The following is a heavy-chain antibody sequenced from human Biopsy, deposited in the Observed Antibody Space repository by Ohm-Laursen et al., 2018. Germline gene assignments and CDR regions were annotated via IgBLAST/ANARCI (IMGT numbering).Heavy chain of an antibody. CDR3: ARDRYYGSANYFGYYNMDV. V-gene: IGHV3-33*01. CDR1: GFTFSSYG. D-gene: IGHD3-10*01. J-gene: IGHJ6*02. Sequence: SLRLSCAASGFTFSSYGMHWVRQAPGKGLEWVAVIWHDGSNKYYADSVKGRFTTSRDNSKNTLFLQMNNLRAEDTAVYYCARDRYYGSANYFGYYNMDVWGQGTTVTVSS. CDR2: IWHDGSNK.